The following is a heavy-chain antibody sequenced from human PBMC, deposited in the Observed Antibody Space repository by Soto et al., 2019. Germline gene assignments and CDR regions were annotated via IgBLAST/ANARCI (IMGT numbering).Heavy chain of an antibody. CDR2: VYSTGGT. Sequence: QVQLQQSGPGLVKPSETLSLTCSVSSGPSSSHNWGWIRQPPGRGLEWIGYVYSTGGTSYNPSLKSRVTISADPSTTHISLTRTSVTAADTAVYYCVRQGIGNLHGLVDVWGQGTTVRVSS. CDR3: VRQGIGNLHGLVDV. D-gene: IGHD1-1*01. V-gene: IGHV4-59*08. J-gene: IGHJ6*02. CDR1: SGPSSSHN.